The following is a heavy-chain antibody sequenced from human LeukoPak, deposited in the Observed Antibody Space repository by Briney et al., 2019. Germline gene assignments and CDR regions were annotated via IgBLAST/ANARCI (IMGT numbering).Heavy chain of an antibody. Sequence: GGSLRLSCAASGFTFSSYWISWVRQAPGKGLEWVANIKQDGSEKYYVDSVKGRFTISRDNAKNSLYLQMNSLRAEDTAVYYCASTTSTRDAFDIWGQGTMVTVSS. D-gene: IGHD1-26*01. J-gene: IGHJ3*02. V-gene: IGHV3-7*01. CDR1: GFTFSSYW. CDR2: IKQDGSEK. CDR3: ASTTSTRDAFDI.